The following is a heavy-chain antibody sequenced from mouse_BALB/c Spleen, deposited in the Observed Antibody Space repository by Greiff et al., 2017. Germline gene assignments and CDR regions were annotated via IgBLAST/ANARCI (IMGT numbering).Heavy chain of an antibody. CDR1: GYTFTSYT. V-gene: IGHV1-4*02. CDR2: INPSSGYT. CDR3: ARSYGFDY. Sequence: VQLQQSASELARPGASVKMSCKASGYTFTSYTMHWVKQRPGQGLEWIGYINPSSGYTEYNQKFKDKTTLTADKSSSTAYMQLSSLTSEDSAVYYCARSYGFDYWGQGTTLTVSS. J-gene: IGHJ2*01. D-gene: IGHD1-1*01.